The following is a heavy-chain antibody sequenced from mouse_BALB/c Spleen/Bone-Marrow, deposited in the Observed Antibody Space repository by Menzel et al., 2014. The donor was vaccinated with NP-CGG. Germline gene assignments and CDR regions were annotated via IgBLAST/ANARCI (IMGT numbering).Heavy chain of an antibody. D-gene: IGHD4-1*01. V-gene: IGHV14-3*02. J-gene: IGHJ4*01. Sequence: EEQLLESGAELVKPGVSVKLSCTASGFNIKDTYMHWVKQRPEQGLEWIGRIDPANGNTKYDPKFQGKATITADTSSNTAYLQLSSLTSEDTAVYYCARWEYYAMDYWGQGTSVTVSS. CDR2: IDPANGNT. CDR3: ARWEYYAMDY. CDR1: GFNIKDTY.